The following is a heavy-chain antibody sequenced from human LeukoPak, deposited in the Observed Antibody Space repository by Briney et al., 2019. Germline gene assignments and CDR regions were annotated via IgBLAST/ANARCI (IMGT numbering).Heavy chain of an antibody. D-gene: IGHD6-6*01. CDR2: MNPNSGNT. J-gene: IGHJ6*03. V-gene: IGHV1-8*01. Sequence: GASVKVSCKASGYTFTSYDINWVRQATGQGLEWMGWMNPNSGNTGYAQKFQGRVTMTRNTSISTAYMELSSLRSEDTAVYDCARGPGGSSSHYYYYYMDVWGKGTTVTVSS. CDR3: ARGPGGSSSHYYYYYMDV. CDR1: GYTFTSYD.